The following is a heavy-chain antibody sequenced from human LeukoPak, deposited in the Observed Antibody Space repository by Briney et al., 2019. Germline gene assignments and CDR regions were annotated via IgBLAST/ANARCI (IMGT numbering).Heavy chain of an antibody. CDR1: GGSFSGYY. CDR2: INHSGST. D-gene: IGHD4/OR15-4a*01. CDR3: ARRAGAYSHPYDY. J-gene: IGHJ4*02. V-gene: IGHV4-34*01. Sequence: SETLSLTCAVYGGSFSGYYWSWIRQPPGKGLEWIGEINHSGSTNYNPSLKSRVTISVDTSKNQSSLKLSSVTAADTAVYYCARRAGAYSHPYDYWGQGTLVTVSS.